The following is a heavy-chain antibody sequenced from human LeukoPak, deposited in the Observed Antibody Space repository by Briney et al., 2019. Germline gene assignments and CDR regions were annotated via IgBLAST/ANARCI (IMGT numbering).Heavy chain of an antibody. V-gene: IGHV3-30*18. CDR2: ISSDGRYK. Sequence: GGSLRLSCAASGFTFRTYGIHWVRQAPGKGLEWVAVISSDGRYKYYAGSVKGRFTISRDNSRNTLYLQMNSLTTEDTALYYCAKDWGSEFASGSSYLDYWGQGTLVTVS. CDR1: GFTFRTYG. CDR3: AKDWGSEFASGSSYLDY. D-gene: IGHD3-10*01. J-gene: IGHJ4*02.